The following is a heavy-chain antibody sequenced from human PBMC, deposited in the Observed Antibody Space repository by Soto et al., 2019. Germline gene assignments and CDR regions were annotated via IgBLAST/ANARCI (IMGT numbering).Heavy chain of an antibody. CDR2: IYYSGST. D-gene: IGHD2-15*01. CDR1: GGSVSSGSYC. Sequence: QVQLQESGPGLVKPSETLSLTCTVSGGSVSSGSYCWSWIRQPPGKGLEWIGYIYYSGSTNYNPSLNSGDTIPVDTPKNQFSLKRCSVTAADTAVYYCARFARPWSWFDPWGQGTLGTVPS. CDR3: ARFARPWSWFDP. J-gene: IGHJ5*02. V-gene: IGHV4-61*01.